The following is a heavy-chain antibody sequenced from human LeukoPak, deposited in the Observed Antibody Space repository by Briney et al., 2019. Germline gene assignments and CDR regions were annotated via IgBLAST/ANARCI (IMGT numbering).Heavy chain of an antibody. CDR2: INHSGST. CDR3: ARARRYDFWSGYPTYYYYYMDV. Sequence: PSETLSLTCAVYGGSFSGYYWSWIRQPPGKGLEWIGEINHSGSTNYNPSLKSRVTISVDTSKSQFSLKLSSVTAADTAVYYCARARRYDFWSGYPTYYYYYMDVWGKGTTVTVSS. CDR1: GGSFSGYY. V-gene: IGHV4-34*01. D-gene: IGHD3-3*01. J-gene: IGHJ6*03.